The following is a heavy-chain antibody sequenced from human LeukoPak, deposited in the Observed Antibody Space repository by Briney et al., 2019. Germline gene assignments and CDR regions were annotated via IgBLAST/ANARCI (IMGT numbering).Heavy chain of an antibody. CDR2: IYYSGST. V-gene: IGHV4-31*03. Sequence: SETLSLTCTVSGGSISSSSYYWGWIRQPPGKGLEWIGYIYYSGSTYYNPSLKSRVTISVDTSKNQFSLKLSSVTAADTAVYYCAREYYYDSSGYQDYWGQGTLVTVSS. D-gene: IGHD3-22*01. CDR3: AREYYYDSSGYQDY. J-gene: IGHJ4*02. CDR1: GGSISSSSYY.